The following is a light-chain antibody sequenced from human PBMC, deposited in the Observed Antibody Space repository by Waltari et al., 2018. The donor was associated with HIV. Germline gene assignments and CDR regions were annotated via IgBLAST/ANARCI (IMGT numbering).Light chain of an antibody. V-gene: IGLV2-14*01. CDR1: RSDVGGYNY. Sequence: QSALTQPASVSGSPGQSITISCTGARSDVGGYNYVSWYQHHPGKAPKLIIYEVTNRPSGVSNRLSGSKSGNTASLTISGLQPEDEADYYCSSYSSTNTLGVFGGGTILTVL. J-gene: IGLJ3*02. CDR2: EVT. CDR3: SSYSSTNTLGV.